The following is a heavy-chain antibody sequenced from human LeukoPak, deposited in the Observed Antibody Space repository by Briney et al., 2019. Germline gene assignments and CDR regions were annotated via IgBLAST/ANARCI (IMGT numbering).Heavy chain of an antibody. Sequence: GWSLRLSCVSSELNFYDSAMHWVPQAPGKGLEWVAVIWYDGSKKYYADSVKGRFIISRVNSKNTLFLQMIRLRAEDTAVYYCARDAGRYFDWLGCWGQGSMVTVSS. D-gene: IGHD3-9*01. CDR1: ELNFYDSA. V-gene: IGHV3-33*08. CDR3: ARDAGRYFDWLGC. J-gene: IGHJ4*02. CDR2: IWYDGSKK.